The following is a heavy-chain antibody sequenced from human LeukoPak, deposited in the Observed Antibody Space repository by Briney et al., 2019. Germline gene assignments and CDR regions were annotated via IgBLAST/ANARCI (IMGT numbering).Heavy chain of an antibody. CDR2: INHSGST. J-gene: IGHJ6*03. D-gene: IGHD3-9*01. CDR3: ARAQRLVYYYYYYMDV. V-gene: IGHV4-34*01. Sequence: SETLSLTCAVYGGSFSGYYWSWIRQPPGKGLEWIGEINHSGSTNYNPSLKSRVTISVDTSKNQFSLKLSSVTAADTAVYYCARAQRLVYYYYYYMDVWGKGTTVTVS. CDR1: GGSFSGYY.